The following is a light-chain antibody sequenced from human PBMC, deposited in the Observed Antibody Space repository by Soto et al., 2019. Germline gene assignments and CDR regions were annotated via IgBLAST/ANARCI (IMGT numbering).Light chain of an antibody. CDR3: HQSYSTPPWT. Sequence: DIQMTQSPSSLSASVGDRVTITCRASQSISSYLNWYQQKPGKAPKLLIYAASSLQSGVPSRFSGSGYGTDFSISISRLQPEDFAAYYCHQSYSTPPWTFGQGTKVEIK. J-gene: IGKJ1*01. CDR1: QSISSY. V-gene: IGKV1-39*01. CDR2: AAS.